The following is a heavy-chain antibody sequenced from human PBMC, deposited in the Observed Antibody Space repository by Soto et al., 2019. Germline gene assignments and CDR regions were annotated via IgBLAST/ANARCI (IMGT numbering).Heavy chain of an antibody. D-gene: IGHD1-1*01. CDR3: ARDAPNYYFDY. J-gene: IGHJ4*02. CDR1: GFTYSSYA. V-gene: IGHV3-30*09. CDR2: ISYDGSNK. Sequence: QVQVVESGGGVVQPGRSLRLSCEASGFTYSSYAMHWVRQAPGKGLEWVAVISYDGSNKYYADSVKGRFAIPRDNSENTLFLQMNSLRAEDTAVYYCARDAPNYYFDYWGQGALVTVSS.